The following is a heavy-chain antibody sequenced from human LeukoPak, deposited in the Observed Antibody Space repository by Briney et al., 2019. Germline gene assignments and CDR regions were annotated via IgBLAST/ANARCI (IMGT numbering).Heavy chain of an antibody. D-gene: IGHD3-10*01. J-gene: IGHJ6*02. CDR2: ISYDGSNK. V-gene: IGHV3-30-3*01. CDR1: GFTFSSYA. Sequence: PGGSLRLSCAASGFTFSSYAMHWVRQAPGKGLEWVAVISYDGSNKYYADSVKGRFTISRDNSKNTLYLQMNSLRAEDTAVYYCARDRRYYGSGSYKSIYTYYYYGMDVWGQGTTVTVSS. CDR3: ARDRRYYGSGSYKSIYTYYYYGMDV.